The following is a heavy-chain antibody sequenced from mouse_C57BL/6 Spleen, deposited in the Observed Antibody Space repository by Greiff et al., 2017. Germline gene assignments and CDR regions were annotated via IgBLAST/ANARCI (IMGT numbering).Heavy chain of an antibody. CDR1: GYAFSSSW. CDR2: IYPGDGDT. D-gene: IGHD4-1*01. J-gene: IGHJ3*01. V-gene: IGHV1-82*01. Sequence: QVQLQQSGPELVKPGASVKISCKASGYAFSSSWLNWVKQRPGKGLEWIGRIYPGDGDTNYNGKFKGKATLTADTSSSTAYMQLSSLTSEDSAVYFCASNWDEVAYWGQGTLVTVSA. CDR3: ASNWDEVAY.